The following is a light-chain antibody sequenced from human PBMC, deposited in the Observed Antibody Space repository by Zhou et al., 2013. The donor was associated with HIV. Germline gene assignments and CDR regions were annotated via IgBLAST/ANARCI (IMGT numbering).Light chain of an antibody. V-gene: IGKV1-27*01. CDR1: QDIRNS. CDR3: QKXDNAPRT. CDR2: SAS. J-gene: IGKJ1*01. Sequence: DIQMTQSPSSLSASVGDRVTITCRASQDIRNSLAWYQQKPGTVPKLLIYSASTLQSGVPSRFSGSGSGTHFTLTITSLQPEDVATYFCQKXDNAPRTFGQGPRWK.